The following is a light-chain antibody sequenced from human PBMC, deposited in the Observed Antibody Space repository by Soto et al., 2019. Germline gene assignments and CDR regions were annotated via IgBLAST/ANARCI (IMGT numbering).Light chain of an antibody. V-gene: IGKV3-15*01. CDR3: QQYGSLPIT. Sequence: EIVMTQSPATLSVSPGERATLSCRASQSGSGNLAWYQQKPGQAPRLLIYDTSTRATDIPARFSGSGAGTEFTLTISRVAPEDFAVYYCQQYGSLPITFGQGTRLEIK. J-gene: IGKJ5*01. CDR2: DTS. CDR1: QSGSGN.